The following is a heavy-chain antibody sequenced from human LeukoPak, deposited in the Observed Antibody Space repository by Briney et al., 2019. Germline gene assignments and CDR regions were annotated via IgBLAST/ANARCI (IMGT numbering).Heavy chain of an antibody. J-gene: IGHJ4*02. CDR3: ARGSSSWYFDY. V-gene: IGHV3-7*01. CDR2: IKQDGSEK. D-gene: IGHD6-13*01. CDR1: GFTFSSYS. Sequence: GGSLRLSCAASGFTFSSYSMSWVRQAPGKGLEWVANIKQDGSEKNYVGSVKGRFTIARDNAKNSLYLQMNSLRAEDTAVYYCARGSSSWYFDYWGQGTLVTVSS.